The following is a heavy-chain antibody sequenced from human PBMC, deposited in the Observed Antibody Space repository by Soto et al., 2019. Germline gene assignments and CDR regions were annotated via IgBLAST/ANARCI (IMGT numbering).Heavy chain of an antibody. CDR3: AKSGWELLSYFDY. J-gene: IGHJ4*02. D-gene: IGHD1-26*01. CDR2: ISWNSGSI. CDR1: GFTFDDYA. V-gene: IGHV3-9*01. Sequence: EVQLVESGGGLVQPGRSLRLSCAASGFTFDDYAMHWVRQAPGKGLEWVSGISWNSGSIGYADSVKGRFTISRDNAKNSLYLQMNSLRAEDTALYYCAKSGWELLSYFDYWGQGTLFTVSS.